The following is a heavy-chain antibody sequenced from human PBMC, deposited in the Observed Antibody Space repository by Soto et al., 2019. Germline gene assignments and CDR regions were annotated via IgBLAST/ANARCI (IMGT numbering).Heavy chain of an antibody. Sequence: PGGSLRLSCAASGFTFSTYAMSWVRQAPGKGLEWVSFSSSSGGTTYYAESVKGRFTISRDNSKNTLFLQMNSLRAEDTAVYFCSKGGHIDYCGQGALVTVSS. D-gene: IGHD3-16*01. CDR1: GFTFSTYA. J-gene: IGHJ4*02. CDR3: SKGGHIDY. CDR2: SSSSGGTT. V-gene: IGHV3-23*01.